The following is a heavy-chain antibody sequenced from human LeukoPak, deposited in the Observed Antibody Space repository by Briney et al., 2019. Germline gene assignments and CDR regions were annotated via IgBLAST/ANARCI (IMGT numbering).Heavy chain of an antibody. Sequence: ASVKVSCKASGYTFTGYYMHWVRQAPGQGLEWMGWINPNSGGTNYAQKFQGRVTMTRDTSISTAYMELSRLRSDDTAVYYCARAVAGTIPWLDPWGQGTLVTVSS. D-gene: IGHD6-19*01. V-gene: IGHV1-2*02. CDR1: GYTFTGYY. CDR2: INPNSGGT. J-gene: IGHJ5*02. CDR3: ARAVAGTIPWLDP.